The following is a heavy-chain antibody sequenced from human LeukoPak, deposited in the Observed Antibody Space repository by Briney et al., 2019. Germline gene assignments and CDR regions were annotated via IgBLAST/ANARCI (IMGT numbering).Heavy chain of an antibody. D-gene: IGHD3-22*01. J-gene: IGHJ4*02. CDR1: GFTFSSYG. V-gene: IGHV3-33*01. Sequence: GGSLRLSCAASGFTFSSYGMHWVRQAPGKGLEWVAVIWYDGSNKYYADSVKSRFTISRDNSKNTLYLQMNSLRAEDTAVYYCARDKPNTMLVRPAGRGFDYWGQGTLVTVSS. CDR2: IWYDGSNK. CDR3: ARDKPNTMLVRPAGRGFDY.